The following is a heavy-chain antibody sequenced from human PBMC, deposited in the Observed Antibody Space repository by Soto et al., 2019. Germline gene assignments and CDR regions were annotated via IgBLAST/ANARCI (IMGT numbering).Heavy chain of an antibody. CDR3: ARQNYYYGMDF. Sequence: GGSLRLSWAASGFTVSTDWMYWVRQAPGKGLEWVSVIRSGGNTYYADSVEGRFTISRDNSKNTVYLQMNSLRAEDSAVFYCARQNYYYGMDFWGQGTTVPVSS. CDR1: GFTVSTDW. V-gene: IGHV3-66*04. CDR2: IRSGGNT. J-gene: IGHJ6*02.